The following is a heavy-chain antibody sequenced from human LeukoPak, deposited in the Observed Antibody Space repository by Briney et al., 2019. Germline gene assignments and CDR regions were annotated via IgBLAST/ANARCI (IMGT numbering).Heavy chain of an antibody. V-gene: IGHV3-30*02. J-gene: IGHJ4*02. CDR2: IRYDGSNK. D-gene: IGHD1-26*01. CDR1: GFTFDNSG. Sequence: GGSLRLSCEASGFTFDNSGMSWVRQVPGKGLEWVAFIRYDGSNKYYADSVKGRFTISRDNSKNTLYLQMNSLRADDTAVYYCAKDRTEWELLNWGQGTLVTVSS. CDR3: AKDRTEWELLN.